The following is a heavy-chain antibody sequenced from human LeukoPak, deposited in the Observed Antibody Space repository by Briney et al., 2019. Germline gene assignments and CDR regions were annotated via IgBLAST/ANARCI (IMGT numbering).Heavy chain of an antibody. D-gene: IGHD3-22*01. CDR1: GFTFDDYG. V-gene: IGHV3-20*01. Sequence: GGSLRLSCAASGFTFDDYGMSWVRQAPGKGLEWVSGINWNGGSTGYADSVKGRFTIPRDNAKNSLYLQMNSLRAEDTALYHCARAGDDSSGWDLKRPFDYWGQGTLVTVSS. J-gene: IGHJ4*02. CDR2: INWNGGST. CDR3: ARAGDDSSGWDLKRPFDY.